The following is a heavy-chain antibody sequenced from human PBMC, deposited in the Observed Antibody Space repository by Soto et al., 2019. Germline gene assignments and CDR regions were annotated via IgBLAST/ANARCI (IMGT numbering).Heavy chain of an antibody. J-gene: IGHJ3*02. Sequence: SETLSLTCTVSGGSISSGGYYWSWIRQHPGKGLEWIGYIYYSGSTYYNPSLKSRVTISVDTSKNQFSLKLSSVTAADTAVYYCARGGMITFGGAPGAFDIWGQGTMVTVSS. V-gene: IGHV4-31*03. CDR1: GGSISSGGYY. D-gene: IGHD3-16*01. CDR3: ARGGMITFGGAPGAFDI. CDR2: IYYSGST.